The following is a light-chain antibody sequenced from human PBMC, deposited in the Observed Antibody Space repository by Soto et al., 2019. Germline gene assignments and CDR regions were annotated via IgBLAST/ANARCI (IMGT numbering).Light chain of an antibody. CDR3: QQYGSSPFT. Sequence: EIVLTQSPGTLSLSPGERATLSCRATQSVISRFLAWYQQKPGQAPRLLIYGASSRATGIPDRFSGSGSGTDFTLTSSRLEPEDFAVFYGQQYGSSPFTFGQGTKLEIK. CDR2: GAS. CDR1: QSVISRF. J-gene: IGKJ2*01. V-gene: IGKV3-20*01.